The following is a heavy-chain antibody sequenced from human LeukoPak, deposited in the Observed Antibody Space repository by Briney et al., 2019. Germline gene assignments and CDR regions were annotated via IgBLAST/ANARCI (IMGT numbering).Heavy chain of an antibody. V-gene: IGHV4-30-4*08. CDR3: ARSYYDYVWGSYRYVSPHFDY. J-gene: IGHJ4*02. Sequence: SETLSLTCTVSVGSISSGDYYWSWIRQPPGKGLEWIGYIYYSGSTYYNPSLKSRVTISVDTSKNQFSLKLSSVTAADTAVYYCARSYYDYVWGSYRYVSPHFDYWGQGTLVTVSS. D-gene: IGHD3-16*02. CDR2: IYYSGST. CDR1: VGSISSGDYY.